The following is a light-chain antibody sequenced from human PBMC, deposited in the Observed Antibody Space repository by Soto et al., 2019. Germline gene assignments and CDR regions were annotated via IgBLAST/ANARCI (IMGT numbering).Light chain of an antibody. CDR1: QSVLYSSNNKNY. Sequence: DIEMTQSPDSLAVSLGERATINCKSSQSVLYSSNNKNYLAWYQQKPGQPPKLLIYWASTRESGVPDRFSGSRSGTDFTLIISSLQAEDVAVYSCHQYYSLPMCTFGQGTKLEIK. J-gene: IGKJ2*02. CDR3: HQYYSLPMCT. V-gene: IGKV4-1*01. CDR2: WAS.